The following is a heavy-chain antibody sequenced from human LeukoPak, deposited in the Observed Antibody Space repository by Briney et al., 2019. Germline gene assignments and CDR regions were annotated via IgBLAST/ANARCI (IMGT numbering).Heavy chain of an antibody. Sequence: ASVKVSCKASGYIFTDYFLHWVRQAPGQGLEWMGRINPHSGGTNYAQRFQGRVTMTRDTSISTAYMGLSSLRSDDTAVYYCARDGDSSDYPYWGQGTLLTVSS. CDR3: ARDGDSSDYPY. J-gene: IGHJ4*02. CDR2: INPHSGGT. D-gene: IGHD3-22*01. CDR1: GYIFTDYF. V-gene: IGHV1-2*06.